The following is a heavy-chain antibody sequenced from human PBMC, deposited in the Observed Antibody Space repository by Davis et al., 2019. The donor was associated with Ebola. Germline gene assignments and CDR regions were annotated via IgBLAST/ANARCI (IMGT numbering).Heavy chain of an antibody. CDR3: ARDFDGGYYYFDY. V-gene: IGHV1-69*13. CDR2: IIPIFDTP. J-gene: IGHJ4*02. CDR1: GGSFSSHP. Sequence: SVKVSCKTSGGSFSSHPISWVRQAPRQGLEWMGGIIPIFDTPHYAQKFQGRITITADASTSTAYMELSSLRSEDTATYFCARDFDGGYYYFDYWGPGTPVTVSS. D-gene: IGHD2-15*01.